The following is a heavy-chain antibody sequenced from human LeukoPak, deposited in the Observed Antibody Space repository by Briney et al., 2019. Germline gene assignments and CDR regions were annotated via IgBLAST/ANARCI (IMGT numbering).Heavy chain of an antibody. D-gene: IGHD2-21*01. Sequence: PGGSLRLSCAASGFTFSSYAMSWVRQAPGKGLEWVSAISGSGGSTYYADSVKGRFTISRDNSKNTLYLQMNSLRAEDTAVYYCAKLGVVVIAISPDYYFDYWGQGTLVTVPS. CDR3: AKLGVVVIAISPDYYFDY. CDR2: ISGSGGST. CDR1: GFTFSSYA. V-gene: IGHV3-23*01. J-gene: IGHJ4*02.